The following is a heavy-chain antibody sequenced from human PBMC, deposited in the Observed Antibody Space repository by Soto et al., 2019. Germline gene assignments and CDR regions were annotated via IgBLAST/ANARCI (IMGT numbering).Heavy chain of an antibody. CDR3: ARRMVRGVINY. J-gene: IGHJ4*02. D-gene: IGHD3-10*01. Sequence: SETLSLTCAVYGGSFSGYYWSWIRQPPGKGLEWMGEINHSGSTNYNPSLKSRVTISVDTSKNQFSLKLSSVTAADTAVYYCARRMVRGVINYWGQGTLVTVSS. V-gene: IGHV4-34*01. CDR2: INHSGST. CDR1: GGSFSGYY.